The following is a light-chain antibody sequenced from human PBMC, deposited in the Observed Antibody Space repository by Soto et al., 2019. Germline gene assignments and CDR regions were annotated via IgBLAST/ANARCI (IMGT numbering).Light chain of an antibody. CDR1: QSVSSSY. Sequence: IVLTQFPGTLSLSPGERATLSCRASQSVSSSYLAWYQQKPGQAPRLLIYGASSRATGIPDRFSGSGSGTDFTLTISRLEPEDFAVYYCQQYGSSPFGGGTKVDIK. CDR2: GAS. V-gene: IGKV3-20*01. J-gene: IGKJ4*01. CDR3: QQYGSSP.